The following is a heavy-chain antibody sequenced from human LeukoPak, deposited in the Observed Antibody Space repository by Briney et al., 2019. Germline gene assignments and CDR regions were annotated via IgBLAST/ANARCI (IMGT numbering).Heavy chain of an antibody. Sequence: SETLSLTCAVSGGSISSGDYSWSWIRQPPGKGLEWIGYIHHSGSTYYNPSLKHRVTMSVDTSKNHFSLKLSSVTAADTAVYYCAREKGGSGTFWFDPWGQGTLVTVSS. CDR1: GGSISSGDYS. D-gene: IGHD3-10*01. V-gene: IGHV4-30-2*01. J-gene: IGHJ5*02. CDR3: AREKGGSGTFWFDP. CDR2: IHHSGST.